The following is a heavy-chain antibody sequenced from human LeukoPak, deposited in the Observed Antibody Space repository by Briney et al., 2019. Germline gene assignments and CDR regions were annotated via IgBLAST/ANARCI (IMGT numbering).Heavy chain of an antibody. J-gene: IGHJ5*02. CDR1: GFTFSSYG. V-gene: IGHV3-30*02. D-gene: IGHD1-26*01. CDR3: AKGRSGSYYWFDT. CDR2: IRYDGSNK. Sequence: GGSLRLSCAASGFTFSSYGMHWVRQAPGKGLEWVAFIRYDGSNKYYADSVKGRFTISRDNSKNTLSLQMNSLRGEDTAVYYCAKGRSGSYYWFDTWGQGTLVTVSS.